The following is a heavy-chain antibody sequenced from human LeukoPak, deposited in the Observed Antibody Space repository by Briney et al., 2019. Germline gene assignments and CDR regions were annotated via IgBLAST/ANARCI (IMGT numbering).Heavy chain of an antibody. CDR1: GGSISSSSYY. CDR2: IYYSGST. D-gene: IGHD3-22*01. Sequence: SETLSLTCTVSGGSISSSSYYWGWIRQPPGKGLEWIGSIYYSGSTYYNPSLKSRVTLSVDTSKNQFSLKLSSVTAADTAVYYCARDLAVLGYFHFDYWGQGTLVTVSS. CDR3: ARDLAVLGYFHFDY. V-gene: IGHV4-39*07. J-gene: IGHJ4*02.